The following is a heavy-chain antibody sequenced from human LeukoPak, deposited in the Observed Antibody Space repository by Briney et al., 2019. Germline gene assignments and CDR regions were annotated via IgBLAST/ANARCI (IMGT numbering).Heavy chain of an antibody. D-gene: IGHD5-18*01. CDR2: ISSSSSTI. V-gene: IGHV3-48*01. Sequence: GGSLRLSCAASGFTFSSYSMNWVRQAPGKGLEWVSYISSSSSTIYYADSVKGRFTISRDNAKNSLYLQMNSLRAEDTAVYYCASLYGDVDTAMVKADYWGQGTLVTVSS. CDR1: GFTFSSYS. CDR3: ASLYGDVDTAMVKADY. J-gene: IGHJ4*02.